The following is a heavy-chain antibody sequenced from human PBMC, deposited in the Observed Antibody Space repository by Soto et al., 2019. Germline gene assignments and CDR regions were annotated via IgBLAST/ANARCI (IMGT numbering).Heavy chain of an antibody. Sequence: ASVKVSCKASGGTFSSYAISWVRQAPGQGLEWMGGIIPIFGTANYAQKFQGRVTITADESTSTAYMELSSLRSEDTAVYYCARAHLERFLEWLSHRPYYYYGMDVWGQGTTVTVSS. CDR3: ARAHLERFLEWLSHRPYYYYGMDV. CDR1: GGTFSSYA. J-gene: IGHJ6*02. V-gene: IGHV1-69*13. CDR2: IIPIFGTA. D-gene: IGHD3-3*01.